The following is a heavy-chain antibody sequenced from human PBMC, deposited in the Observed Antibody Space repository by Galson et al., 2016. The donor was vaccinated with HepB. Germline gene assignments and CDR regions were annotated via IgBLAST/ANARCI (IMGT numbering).Heavy chain of an antibody. V-gene: IGHV3-21*06. CDR2: IGTSDTFK. D-gene: IGHD3-3*01. J-gene: IGHJ6*03. Sequence: SLRLSCAASGFTFSSSDMNWVRQAPGKGLEWVSSIGTSDTFKYYAASVRGRFTISRDPAKNSLLLQMNSLRAEDSAVYYCAKDPWGTIFGVIMSYYYYYMDVWGKGATVTVS. CDR1: GFTFSSSD. CDR3: AKDPWGTIFGVIMSYYYYYMDV.